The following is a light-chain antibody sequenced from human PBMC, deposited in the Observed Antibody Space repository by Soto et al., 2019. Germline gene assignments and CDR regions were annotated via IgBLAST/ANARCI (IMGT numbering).Light chain of an antibody. CDR1: QSVSSN. Sequence: IVTSQPPSTLSLSPVERATLSCRASQSVSSNLAWYQQKPGKAPRLLIYGASTRASGIPARFSGSGSGTEFTLTISSLQPDDFGTYYCQQYSTYTPRTFGQGTKVDIK. CDR2: GAS. J-gene: IGKJ1*01. V-gene: IGKV3-15*01. CDR3: QQYSTYTPRT.